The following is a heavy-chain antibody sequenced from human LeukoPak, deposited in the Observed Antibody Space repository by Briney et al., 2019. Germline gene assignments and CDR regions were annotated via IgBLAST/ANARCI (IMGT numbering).Heavy chain of an antibody. V-gene: IGHV3-48*01. CDR2: ISSSSSTI. J-gene: IGHJ3*02. CDR3: ARDKGGQQLVPGDAFDI. CDR1: GFTFSSYS. D-gene: IGHD6-6*01. Sequence: GGSLRLSCAASGFTFSSYSMNWVRQAPGKGVEWVSYISSSSSTIYYADSVKGRFTISRDNAKNSLYLQMNSLRAEDTAVYYCARDKGGQQLVPGDAFDIWGQGKMVTVSS.